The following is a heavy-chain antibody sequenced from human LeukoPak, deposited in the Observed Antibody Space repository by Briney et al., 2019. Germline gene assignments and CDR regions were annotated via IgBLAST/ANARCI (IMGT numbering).Heavy chain of an antibody. J-gene: IGHJ5*02. Sequence: ASVKVSCKVSGYTLTEISMHWVRQAPGKGLEWMGGFDPEDGETIYAQKFQGRVTMTEDTSTDTAYMELSSLRSEDTAVYYCATSRPEYHYDILTGYHYRNWFDPWGQGTLVTVSS. D-gene: IGHD3-9*01. CDR3: ATSRPEYHYDILTGYHYRNWFDP. CDR1: GYTLTEIS. CDR2: FDPEDGET. V-gene: IGHV1-24*01.